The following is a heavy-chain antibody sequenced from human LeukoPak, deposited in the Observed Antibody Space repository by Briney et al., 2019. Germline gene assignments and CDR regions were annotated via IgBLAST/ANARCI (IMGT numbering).Heavy chain of an antibody. D-gene: IGHD6-13*01. J-gene: IGHJ4*02. CDR2: INPNSGGT. CDR1: GYTFTGYY. CDR3: ARTRSWNQFDY. Sequence: VASVKVSCKASGYTFTGYYMHWVRQAPGQGLEWMGSINPNSGGTNYAQKFQGRVTMTRDTSISTAYMELSRLRSDDTAVYYCARTRSWNQFDYWGQGTLVTVSS. V-gene: IGHV1-2*02.